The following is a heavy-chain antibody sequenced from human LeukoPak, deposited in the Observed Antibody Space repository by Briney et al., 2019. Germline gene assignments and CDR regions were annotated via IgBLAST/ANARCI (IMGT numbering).Heavy chain of an antibody. J-gene: IGHJ5*02. D-gene: IGHD4-23*01. CDR2: ISWNSGSI. Sequence: GGSLRLSCAASGFTFSSYWMSRVRQAPGKGLEWVSGISWNSGSIGYADSVKGRFTISRDNAKNSLYLQMNSLRAEDTALYYCAKDYGGNLYNWFDPWGQGTLVTVSS. CDR3: AKDYGGNLYNWFDP. CDR1: GFTFSSYW. V-gene: IGHV3-9*01.